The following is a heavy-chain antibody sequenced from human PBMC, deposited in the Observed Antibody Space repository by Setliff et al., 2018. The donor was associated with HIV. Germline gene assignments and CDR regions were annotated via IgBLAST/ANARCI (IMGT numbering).Heavy chain of an antibody. V-gene: IGHV1-69*05. J-gene: IGHJ4*02. D-gene: IGHD6-19*01. Sequence: GASVKVSCKASGGTFSSYAISWVRQAPGQGLEWMGGIIPIFGTANYAQKFQGRVTITTDESTSTAYMELSSLRSEDTAVYYCARSSVAGYPLYYFDYWGQGTLVTAPQ. CDR1: GGTFSSYA. CDR3: ARSSVAGYPLYYFDY. CDR2: IIPIFGTA.